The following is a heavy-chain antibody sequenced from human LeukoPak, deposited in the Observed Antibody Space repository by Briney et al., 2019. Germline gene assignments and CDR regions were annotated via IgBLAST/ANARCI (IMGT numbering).Heavy chain of an antibody. J-gene: IGHJ5*02. CDR1: GGSLSSYY. CDR2: IYYSGST. Sequence: PSQTLSLSCTVSGGSLSSYYWRWIRQPPGKGLEWIGYIYYSGSTNYNPSLKSRVTIPVDTSKNQFSLKLGSVTGADTAVYYCASTNGYEGWFDPWGQGTLVTVSS. CDR3: ASTNGYEGWFDP. V-gene: IGHV4-59*01. D-gene: IGHD6-13*01.